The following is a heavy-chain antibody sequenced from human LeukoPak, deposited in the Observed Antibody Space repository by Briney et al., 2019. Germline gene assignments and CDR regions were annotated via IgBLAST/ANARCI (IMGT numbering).Heavy chain of an antibody. CDR3: ARDDYDSSGYYYPYYFDY. V-gene: IGHV1-46*01. CDR1: GYTFTSYY. Sequence: ASVKVSCKASGYTFTSYYMHWVRQAPGQGLEWMGIINPSGGSTSYAQKFQGRVTMTRDTSTSTVYMELRSLRSDDTAVYYCARDDYDSSGYYYPYYFDYWGQGTLVTVSS. J-gene: IGHJ4*02. D-gene: IGHD3-22*01. CDR2: INPSGGST.